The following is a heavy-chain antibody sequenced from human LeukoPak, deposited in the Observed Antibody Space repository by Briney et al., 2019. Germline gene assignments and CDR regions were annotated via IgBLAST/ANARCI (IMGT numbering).Heavy chain of an antibody. D-gene: IGHD6-19*01. CDR3: ARARGTAVAGTMRPSFDY. CDR2: INHSGST. J-gene: IGHJ4*02. V-gene: IGHV4-34*01. CDR1: GGSFSGYY. Sequence: PSETLSLTCAVYGGSFSGYYWSWIRQPPGQGLEWIGEINHSGSTNYNPSLKSRVTISVDTSKNQFSLKLSSVTAADTAVYYCARARGTAVAGTMRPSFDYWGQGTLVTVSS.